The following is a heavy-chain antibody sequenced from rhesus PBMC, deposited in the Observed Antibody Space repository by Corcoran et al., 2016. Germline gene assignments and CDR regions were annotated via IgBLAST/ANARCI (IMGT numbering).Heavy chain of an antibody. D-gene: IGHD3-34*01. V-gene: IGHV4-127*01. CDR1: GYSISSGYG. Sequence: QVQLQESGPGLVKPSETLSLTCAVSGYSISSGYGWSWIRQPPGKGLEWIGYIGGSGGSTTDNPYRKSRVTISKETPKSQFSLQLSSVTAGDTAVYYCARDRKRWGFDYWGQGVLVTVSS. CDR2: IGGSGGST. CDR3: ARDRKRWGFDY. J-gene: IGHJ4*01.